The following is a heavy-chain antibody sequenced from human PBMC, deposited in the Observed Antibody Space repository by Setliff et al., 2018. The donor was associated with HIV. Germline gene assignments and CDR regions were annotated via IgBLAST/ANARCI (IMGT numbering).Heavy chain of an antibody. Sequence: ASVKVSCKASGYTFTNYGISWVRQAPGQGLEWMGWISGYNGNTNYAQKFQGRVTMTTDTSTRTAYMELRSLRSDDTAVYYCARDSRSSIAPYNFDYWGQGTAVTVSS. CDR3: ARDSRSSIAPYNFDY. V-gene: IGHV1-18*01. CDR1: GYTFTNYG. J-gene: IGHJ4*02. D-gene: IGHD6-6*01. CDR2: ISGYNGNT.